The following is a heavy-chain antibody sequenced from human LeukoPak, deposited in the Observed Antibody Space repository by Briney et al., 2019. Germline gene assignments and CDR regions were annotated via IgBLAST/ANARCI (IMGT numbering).Heavy chain of an antibody. CDR1: GGSISSYY. V-gene: IGHV4-59*01. Sequence: SETLSLTCTVSGGSISSYYWSWIRQPPGKGLEWIGYIYYSGSTNYNPSLKSRVTISVDTSKNQFSLKLSSVTAAVTAVYYCARDGGYSGYDFGYRGQGTLVTVSS. D-gene: IGHD5-12*01. CDR3: ARDGGYSGYDFGY. J-gene: IGHJ4*02. CDR2: IYYSGST.